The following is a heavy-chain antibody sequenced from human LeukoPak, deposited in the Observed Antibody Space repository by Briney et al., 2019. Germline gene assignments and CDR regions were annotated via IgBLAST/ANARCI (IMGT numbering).Heavy chain of an antibody. J-gene: IGHJ4*02. D-gene: IGHD1-26*01. Sequence: GGSLRLSCAASGFIFNSYAMAWVRQAPEKGLEWVSSIIDSGISTYYADSVKGRFTISRDNSKNTLYLQMDSLRAEDTAVYYCAKGSRGNYDYWGQGTLVTVSS. CDR2: IIDSGIST. CDR3: AKGSRGNYDY. V-gene: IGHV3-23*01. CDR1: GFIFNSYA.